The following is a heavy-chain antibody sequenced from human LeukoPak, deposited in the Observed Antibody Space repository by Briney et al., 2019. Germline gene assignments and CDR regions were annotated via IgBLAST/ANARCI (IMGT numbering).Heavy chain of an antibody. CDR3: ARTYSGSYVAAFDI. D-gene: IGHD1-26*01. CDR1: GGSISSYY. Sequence: SEPLSLTCTVSGGSISSYYWSWIRQPAGKGLEWIGRIYTSGSTNYNPSLKSRVTMSVDTSKNQFSLKLSSVTAADTAVYYCARTYSGSYVAAFDIWGQGTMVTVSS. CDR2: IYTSGST. J-gene: IGHJ3*02. V-gene: IGHV4-4*07.